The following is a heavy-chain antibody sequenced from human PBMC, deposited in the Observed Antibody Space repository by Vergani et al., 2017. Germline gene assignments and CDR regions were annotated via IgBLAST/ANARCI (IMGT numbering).Heavy chain of an antibody. J-gene: IGHJ4*02. V-gene: IGHV3-30-3*01. CDR2: ISYDGSNK. CDR1: GFTFSRYA. Sequence: VQLVESGGGLVQPGGSLRLSCAASGFTFSRYAMHWVRQAPGKGLEWVAVISYDGSNKYYADSVKGRFTISRDNSKNTLYLQMNSLRAEDTAVYYCARDGYDILTGYYDYWGQGTLVTVSA. CDR3: ARDGYDILTGYYDY. D-gene: IGHD3-9*01.